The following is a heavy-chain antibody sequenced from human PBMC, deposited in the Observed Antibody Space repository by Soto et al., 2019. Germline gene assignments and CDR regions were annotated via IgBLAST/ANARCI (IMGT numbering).Heavy chain of an antibody. CDR1: GFTFSSYG. Sequence: QVQLVESGGGVVQPGRSLRLSCAASGFTFSSYGMHWVRQAPGKGLEWVAVIWYDGSNKYYADSVKGRFTISRDTSKNPMYLQMNSLRAEDTAVYYCAREVRYSGWYSPHVQDLVDYWGQGTLVTVSS. D-gene: IGHD6-19*01. CDR2: IWYDGSNK. J-gene: IGHJ4*02. CDR3: AREVRYSGWYSPHVQDLVDY. V-gene: IGHV3-33*01.